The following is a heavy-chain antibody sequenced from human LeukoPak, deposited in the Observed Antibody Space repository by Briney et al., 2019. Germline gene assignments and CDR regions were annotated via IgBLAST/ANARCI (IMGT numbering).Heavy chain of an antibody. Sequence: GGSLRLSCAASGFNFRDYWMSWARQAPGKGLEWVASLNQDADREYYVDSVKGRFTISRDNAKNSLYLQMDSLRVEDTAVYYCARATTASARDHWGQGTLVTVSS. CDR1: GFNFRDYW. D-gene: IGHD1-14*01. V-gene: IGHV3-7*01. CDR2: LNQDADRE. J-gene: IGHJ4*02. CDR3: ARATTASARDH.